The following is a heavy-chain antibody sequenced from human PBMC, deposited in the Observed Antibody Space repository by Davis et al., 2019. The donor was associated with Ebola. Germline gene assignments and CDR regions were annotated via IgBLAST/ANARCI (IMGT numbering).Heavy chain of an antibody. CDR3: ARDNIGYCSGGSCSPNGFDY. V-gene: IGHV3-21*01. Sequence: GESLKISCAASGFTFSSYSMNWVRQAPGKGLEWVSSISSSSSYIYYADSVKGRFTISRDNAKNSLYLQMNSLRAEDTAVYYCARDNIGYCSGGSCSPNGFDYWGQGTLVTVSS. J-gene: IGHJ4*02. D-gene: IGHD2-15*01. CDR1: GFTFSSYS. CDR2: ISSSSSYI.